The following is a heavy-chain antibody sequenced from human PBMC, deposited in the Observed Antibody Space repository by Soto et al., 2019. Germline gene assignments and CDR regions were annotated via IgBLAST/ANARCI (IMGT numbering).Heavy chain of an antibody. CDR3: ARDSPIGSTFSGYDAIDY. CDR1: GGAFSNDI. D-gene: IGHD5-12*01. Sequence: SVKVSCTTSGGAFSNDIITWVRQAPGQGLEWMGRIFPLLDIANYAQKFQGRVTITADKSTSTAYMELNSLRSEDTAVYYCARDSPIGSTFSGYDAIDYWGQGTLVTVSS. V-gene: IGHV1-69*04. CDR2: IFPLLDIA. J-gene: IGHJ4*02.